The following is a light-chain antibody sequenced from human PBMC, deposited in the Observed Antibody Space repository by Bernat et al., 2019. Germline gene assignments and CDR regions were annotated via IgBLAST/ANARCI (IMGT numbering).Light chain of an antibody. CDR3: GADHGSGSNSVWV. Sequence: QPVLTHPPSASASLGASVTLTCTLSSGYSTYKVDWYQQRPGKGPRFVMRVGPDGIVGSKGDGIPDRFSVLGSGLNRYLTIKNIQEEDESDYHCGADHGSGSNSVWVFGGGTKLAVL. J-gene: IGLJ3*02. V-gene: IGLV9-49*01. CDR2: VGPDGIVG. CDR1: SGYSTYK.